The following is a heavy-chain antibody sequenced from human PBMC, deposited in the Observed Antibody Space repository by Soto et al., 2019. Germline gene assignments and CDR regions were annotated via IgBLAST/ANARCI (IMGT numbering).Heavy chain of an antibody. CDR2: ITSDESHK. Sequence: PGGSLRLSCAAPGLTLSRFGFNWVRQAPGKGLEWVAIITSDESHKYYSDSVKGRFTVSRDNSKNTLYLQMDSLRAEDSAVYYCAKGGDFDYWGQGTPVTVSS. D-gene: IGHD1-26*01. J-gene: IGHJ4*02. V-gene: IGHV3-30*18. CDR3: AKGGDFDY. CDR1: GLTLSRFG.